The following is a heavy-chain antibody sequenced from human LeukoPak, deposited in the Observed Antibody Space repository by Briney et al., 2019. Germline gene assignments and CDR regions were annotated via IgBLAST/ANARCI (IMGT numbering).Heavy chain of an antibody. J-gene: IGHJ4*02. CDR3: GKVKTHKSKYSSGWYSDY. D-gene: IGHD6-19*01. CDR1: GFTFSSYA. CDR2: ISGSGGST. Sequence: PGGSLRLSCAASGFTFSSYAMSWVRQAPGKGLEWVSAISGSGGSTYYADSVKGRFTISRDNSKNTLYLQMNSLRAEDTAVYYCGKVKTHKSKYSSGWYSDYGGQGTLVTVPS. V-gene: IGHV3-23*01.